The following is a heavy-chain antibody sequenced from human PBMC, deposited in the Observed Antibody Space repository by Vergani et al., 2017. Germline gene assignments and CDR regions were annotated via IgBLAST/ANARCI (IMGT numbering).Heavy chain of an antibody. Sequence: QVQLVESGGGVVQPGRSLRLSCAASGFTFSSYGMHWVRQAPGKGLEWVAVIWYDGSNKYYADSVKGRFTISRDNSKNTLYLQMNSLRAEDTAVYYCARDSEQWELLRGYIDYWGQGTLVTVSS. J-gene: IGHJ4*02. V-gene: IGHV3-33*01. CDR3: ARDSEQWELLRGYIDY. CDR1: GFTFSSYG. D-gene: IGHD1-26*01. CDR2: IWYDGSNK.